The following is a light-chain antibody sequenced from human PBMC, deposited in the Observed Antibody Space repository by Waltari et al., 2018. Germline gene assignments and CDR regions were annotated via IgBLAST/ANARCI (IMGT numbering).Light chain of an antibody. V-gene: IGKV3-20*01. J-gene: IGKJ1*01. Sequence: EIVLTQSPGTASLSQGESATLSRRASQSVGSSRLAWYQQKPGRAPRLVIYRASRRATGIPDRFSGSGSGTDCSLTISRLEPEDFAVYYCQQHGTLPATFGQGTKVEIK. CDR3: QQHGTLPAT. CDR1: QSVGSSR. CDR2: RAS.